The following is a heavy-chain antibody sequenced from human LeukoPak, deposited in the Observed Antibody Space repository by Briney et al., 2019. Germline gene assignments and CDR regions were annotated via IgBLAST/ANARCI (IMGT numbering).Heavy chain of an antibody. D-gene: IGHD4-17*01. V-gene: IGHV3-53*01. CDR1: GFAVSSIH. Sequence: GGSLRLSCAASGFAVSSIHMNWVRQAPGKGLEWVSVIYSGGSTYYADSVKGRFTISRDDSKNTLSLQMNSLRAEDTAVYYCARDYGYGDYVQPYLYYGMDVWGQGTTVTVSS. J-gene: IGHJ6*02. CDR2: IYSGGST. CDR3: ARDYGYGDYVQPYLYYGMDV.